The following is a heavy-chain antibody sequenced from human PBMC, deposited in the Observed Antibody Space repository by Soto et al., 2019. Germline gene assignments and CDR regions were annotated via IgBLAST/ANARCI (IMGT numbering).Heavy chain of an antibody. Sequence: QMTLKESGPTLVKPTQTLTLTCSFSGFSFSTSGVGVGWVRQPPGKALEWLALIYWSGDEHYRPSLKSRLTITKDTSKNQVVLIMTNMDPVDTATYYCARGLATLPVFAFDVWGQGTTFTVS. CDR3: ARGLATLPVFAFDV. CDR2: IYWSGDE. V-gene: IGHV2-5*01. J-gene: IGHJ3*01. D-gene: IGHD6-6*01. CDR1: GFSFSTSGVG.